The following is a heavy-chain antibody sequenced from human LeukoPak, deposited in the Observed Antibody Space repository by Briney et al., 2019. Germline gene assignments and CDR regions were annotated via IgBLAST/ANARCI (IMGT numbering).Heavy chain of an antibody. CDR3: ATDDIAVAGTNFDY. CDR1: GFTFTRSA. D-gene: IGHD6-19*01. J-gene: IGHJ4*02. V-gene: IGHV1-58*02. CDR2: IVVGSGNT. Sequence: GASVKVSCKASGFTFTRSAMQWVRQARGQRLEWIGWIVVGSGNTNYAQKFQERVTITRDMSTSTAYMELSSLRSEDTAVYFCATDDIAVAGTNFDYWGQGTLVTVSS.